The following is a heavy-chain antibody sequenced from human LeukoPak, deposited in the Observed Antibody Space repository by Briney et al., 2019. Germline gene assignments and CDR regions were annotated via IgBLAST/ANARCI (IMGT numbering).Heavy chain of an antibody. CDR1: GFTFDDYG. CDR3: AKDRDTMIVVPKDY. V-gene: IGHV3-20*04. D-gene: IGHD3-22*01. CDR2: INWNGGST. Sequence: GGSLRLSCAASGFTFDDYGMSWVRQAPGKGLEWVSGINWNGGSTGYADSVKGRFTISRDNSKNTLYLQMNSLRAEDTAVYYCAKDRDTMIVVPKDYWGQGTLVTVSS. J-gene: IGHJ4*02.